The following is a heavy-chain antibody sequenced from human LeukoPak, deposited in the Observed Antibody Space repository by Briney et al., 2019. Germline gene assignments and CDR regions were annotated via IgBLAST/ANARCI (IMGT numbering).Heavy chain of an antibody. Sequence: ASVKVSCKASGYTFTSYGISWVRQAPGQGLEWMGWISAYNGNTNYAQKLQGRVTITADESTSTAYMELSSLRSEDTAVYYCASNPDGYYYFDYWGQGTLVTVSS. D-gene: IGHD5-24*01. CDR3: ASNPDGYYYFDY. CDR1: GYTFTSYG. J-gene: IGHJ4*02. CDR2: ISAYNGNT. V-gene: IGHV1-18*01.